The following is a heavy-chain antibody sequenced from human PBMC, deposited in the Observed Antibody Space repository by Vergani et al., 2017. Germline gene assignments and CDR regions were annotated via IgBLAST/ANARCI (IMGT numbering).Heavy chain of an antibody. D-gene: IGHD3-3*01. CDR3: ARTLKFLDLDV. Sequence: VQLVESGGGLVKPGGSLRLSCAASGFTLSDYWIDWVRQAPGKGLEWVARTRNKARGDSTDYAASVRGRFIVSRDASGKSVSLQMTRLRIDDTAVYFCARTLKFLDLDVWGKGTTVTVSS. CDR2: TRNKARGDST. CDR1: GFTLSDYW. V-gene: IGHV3-72*01. J-gene: IGHJ6*04.